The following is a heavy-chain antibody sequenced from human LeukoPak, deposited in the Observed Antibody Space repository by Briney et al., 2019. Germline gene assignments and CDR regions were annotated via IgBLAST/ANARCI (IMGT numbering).Heavy chain of an antibody. CDR1: GFTFSSYA. J-gene: IGHJ4*02. CDR2: ISGNGGST. D-gene: IGHD3-22*01. CDR3: AKGTVMIVVVIIFDY. V-gene: IGHV3-23*01. Sequence: GGSLRLSCAASGFTFSSYAMSWVRQAPGKGLEWVSAISGNGGSTYYADSVKGRFTISRDNSKNTLYLQMNSLRAEDTAVYYCAKGTVMIVVVIIFDYWGQGTLVTVSS.